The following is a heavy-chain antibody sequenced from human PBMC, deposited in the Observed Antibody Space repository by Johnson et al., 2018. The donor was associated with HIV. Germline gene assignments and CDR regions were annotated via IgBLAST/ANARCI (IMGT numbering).Heavy chain of an antibody. CDR3: ARGREDF. V-gene: IGHV3-33*08. D-gene: IGHD1-26*01. CDR2: IWYDGSNK. J-gene: IGHJ3*01. Sequence: QMLLVESGGGLVQPGGSLRLSCAASGFTVSSNYMSWVRQAPGKGLEWVAVIWYDGSNKYYADSVKGRFTISRDNSKNTLYLQMSSLRPEDTAVYYCARGREDFWGQGTMVTVSP. CDR1: GFTVSSNY.